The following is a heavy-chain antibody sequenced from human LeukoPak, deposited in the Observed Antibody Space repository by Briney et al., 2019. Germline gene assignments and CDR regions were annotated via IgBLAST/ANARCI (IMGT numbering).Heavy chain of an antibody. V-gene: IGHV1-2*02. D-gene: IGHD6-13*01. J-gene: IGHJ4*02. CDR1: GYTFTGYY. CDR3: ASAPAAAGTLVDY. CDR2: INPNSGGT. Sequence: ASVKVSCKVSGYTFTGYYMHWVRQAPGQGLEWMGWINPNSGGTNYAQKFQGRVTMTRDTSISTAYMELSRLRSDDTAVYYCASAPAAAGTLVDYWGQGTLVTVSS.